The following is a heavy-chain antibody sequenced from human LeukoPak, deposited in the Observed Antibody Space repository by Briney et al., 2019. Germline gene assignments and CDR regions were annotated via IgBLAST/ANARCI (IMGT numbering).Heavy chain of an antibody. J-gene: IGHJ5*02. CDR3: TTAVCAAMVRGVISCWFDP. CDR1: GFTFSNAW. D-gene: IGHD3-10*01. V-gene: IGHV3-15*01. Sequence: GGSLRLSCAASGFTFSNAWMSWVRQAPGKGLEWVGRIKSKTDGGTTDYAAPVKGRFTISRDDSKNTLYLQMNSLKTEDTAAYYCTTAVCAAMVRGVISCWFDPWGQGTLVTVSS. CDR2: IKSKTDGGTT.